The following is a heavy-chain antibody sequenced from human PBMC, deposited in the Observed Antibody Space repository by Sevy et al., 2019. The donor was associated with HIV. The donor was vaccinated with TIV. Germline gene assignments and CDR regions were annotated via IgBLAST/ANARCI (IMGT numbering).Heavy chain of an antibody. V-gene: IGHV1-18*04. CDR1: GYTFTSYG. D-gene: IGHD3-16*02. Sequence: ASVKVSCKASGYTFTSYGISWVRQAPGQGLEWMGWISAYNGNTNYAQKLQGRVTMTTDTSTSTAYMELRSLRSDDTAVYYCARGEFTIGGVIDLDYWGQGTLVTVSS. CDR2: ISAYNGNT. CDR3: ARGEFTIGGVIDLDY. J-gene: IGHJ4*01.